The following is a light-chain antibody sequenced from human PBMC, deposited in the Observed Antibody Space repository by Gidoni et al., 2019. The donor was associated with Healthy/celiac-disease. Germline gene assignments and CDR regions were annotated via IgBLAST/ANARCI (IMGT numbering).Light chain of an antibody. Sequence: DRQMTQSPSSLSASVGDRDTITCRASQSISSYLNWYQQKPGKAPKLLIYAASSLQSGVPSRFSGSGSGTDFTLTISSLQPEDFATYYCQQSYSTPQVTFGGGTKVEIK. CDR1: QSISSY. CDR2: AAS. CDR3: QQSYSTPQVT. J-gene: IGKJ4*01. V-gene: IGKV1-39*01.